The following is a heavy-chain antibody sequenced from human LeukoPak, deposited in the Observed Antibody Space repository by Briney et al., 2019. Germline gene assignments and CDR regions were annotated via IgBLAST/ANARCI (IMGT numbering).Heavy chain of an antibody. D-gene: IGHD4-11*01. Sequence: GRSLRLSCAASGFTFSSYAMHWVRQAPGKGLEWVAVISYDGSNKYYADSVKGRFTISRDNSKNTLYLQMNSLRAEDTAVYYCARGSLTTTLYSGMDVWGQGTTVTVSS. CDR2: ISYDGSNK. CDR1: GFTFSSYA. J-gene: IGHJ6*02. CDR3: ARGSLTTTLYSGMDV. V-gene: IGHV3-30*04.